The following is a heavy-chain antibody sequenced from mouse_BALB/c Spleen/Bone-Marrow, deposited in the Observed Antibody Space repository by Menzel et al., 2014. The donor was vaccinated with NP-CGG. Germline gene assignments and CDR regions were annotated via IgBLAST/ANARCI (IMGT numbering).Heavy chain of an antibody. D-gene: IGHD2-3*01. Sequence: QVQLQQSGAELVRPGTSVKVSCKASGYAFXDYLMEWLKQRPGQGLEWIGVINPGSGSTNYNEKFKDKATLTADKSSSTAYMQLSSLTSDDSAVYFCARYDGYFDYWGRGTILTVSS. CDR3: ARYDGYFDY. CDR2: INPGSGST. J-gene: IGHJ2*01. V-gene: IGHV1-54*01. CDR1: GYAFXDYL.